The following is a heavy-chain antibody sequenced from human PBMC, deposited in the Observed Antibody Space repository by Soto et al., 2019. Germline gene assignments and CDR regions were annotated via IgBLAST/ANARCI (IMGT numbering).Heavy chain of an antibody. CDR3: ARYLTGTTGCLFDY. D-gene: IGHD1-7*01. J-gene: IGHJ4*02. Sequence: SETLSLTCTVSSGSISSGDYYWSWIRQPPGKGLEWIGYIYYSGSTYYNPSLKSRVTISVDTSKNQFSLKLSSVTAADTAFYYWARYLTGTTGCLFDYWGPGTLVTVSS. V-gene: IGHV4-30-4*01. CDR1: SGSISSGDYY. CDR2: IYYSGST.